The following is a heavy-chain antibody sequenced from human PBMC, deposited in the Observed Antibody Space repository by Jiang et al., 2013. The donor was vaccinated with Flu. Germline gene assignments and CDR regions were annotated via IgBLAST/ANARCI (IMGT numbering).Heavy chain of an antibody. V-gene: IGHV7-4-1*02. J-gene: IGHJ5*02. CDR1: GYTFTSYA. D-gene: IGHD2-15*01. CDR3: ARDVAIVVVVAPNWFDP. Sequence: SVKVSCKASGYTFTSYAMNWVRQAPGQGLEWMGWINTNTGNPTYAQGFTGRFVFSLDTSVSTAYLQISSLKAEDTAVYYCARDVAIVVVVAPNWFDPWGQGTLVTVSS. CDR2: INTNTGNP.